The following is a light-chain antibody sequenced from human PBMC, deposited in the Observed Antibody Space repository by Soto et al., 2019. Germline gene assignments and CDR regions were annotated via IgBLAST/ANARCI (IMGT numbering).Light chain of an antibody. CDR3: SSYTSSSTLVV. CDR2: EVS. V-gene: IGLV2-14*01. CDR1: SSDIGTYKY. J-gene: IGLJ2*01. Sequence: QSALTQPASVSGSPGQSITISCTGTSSDIGTYKYVSWFQHHPGKAPKLMISEVSDRSSGVSNRFSASKSGNTASLTISGLQAQDEADYYCSSYTSSSTLVVFGGGTKLTVL.